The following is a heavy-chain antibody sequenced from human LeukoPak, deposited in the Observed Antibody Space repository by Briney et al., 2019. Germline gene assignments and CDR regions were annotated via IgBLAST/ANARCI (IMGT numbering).Heavy chain of an antibody. V-gene: IGHV3-30*02. Sequence: PGGSLRLSCAASGFTFSSYGMHWVRQAPGKGLEWVAFIRYDGSNKYYGDSVKGRFTISGDNSKNTLYLQMNSLRAEDTAVYYCSSSWSTRGRFDYWGQGTLVTVSS. D-gene: IGHD6-13*01. CDR2: IRYDGSNK. J-gene: IGHJ4*02. CDR1: GFTFSSYG. CDR3: SSSWSTRGRFDY.